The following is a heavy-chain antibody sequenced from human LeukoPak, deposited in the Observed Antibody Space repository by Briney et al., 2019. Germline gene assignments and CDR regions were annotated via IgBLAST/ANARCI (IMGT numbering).Heavy chain of an antibody. Sequence: GGSLRLSCAASGFTFSSYAMHWVRQAPGKGLEWVAVVSYDGSNKYYADSVKGRFTISRDNSKNTLYLQMNSLRAEDTAIYYCARVFSGSDYWGQGTPVTVSS. V-gene: IGHV3-30-3*01. J-gene: IGHJ4*02. CDR3: ARVFSGSDY. D-gene: IGHD2-15*01. CDR1: GFTFSSYA. CDR2: VSYDGSNK.